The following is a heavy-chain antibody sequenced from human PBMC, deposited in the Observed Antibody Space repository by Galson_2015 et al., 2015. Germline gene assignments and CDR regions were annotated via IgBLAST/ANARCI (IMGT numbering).Heavy chain of an antibody. J-gene: IGHJ4*02. Sequence: SLRLSCAASGFTFRNYWMTWVRQTPEKGLQWVAKIKYDGSQTFYVDSVKGRFTISRDNAENSLDLQMNSLRADDTAVYYCARDANRGGEFDYWGQGALVTVSS. V-gene: IGHV3-7*03. CDR2: IKYDGSQT. D-gene: IGHD1-14*01. CDR1: GFTFRNYW. CDR3: ARDANRGGEFDY.